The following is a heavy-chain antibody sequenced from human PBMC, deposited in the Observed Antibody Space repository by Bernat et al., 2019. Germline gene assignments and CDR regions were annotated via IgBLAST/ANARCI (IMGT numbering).Heavy chain of an antibody. Sequence: QVQLVESGGGVVQPGRSLRLSCAASGFTFSSYGMHWVRQAPGKGLEWVAVISYDGSNKYYADSVKGRFTISRDNSKNTLYLQMNSLRAEDTAVYYYTGDFDYWGQGTLVTVSS. J-gene: IGHJ4*02. V-gene: IGHV3-30*03. CDR2: ISYDGSNK. CDR1: GFTFSSYG. CDR3: TGDFDY.